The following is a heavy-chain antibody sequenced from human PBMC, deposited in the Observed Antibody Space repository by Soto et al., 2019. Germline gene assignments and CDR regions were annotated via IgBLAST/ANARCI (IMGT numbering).Heavy chain of an antibody. CDR1: GASMSDYH. V-gene: IGHV4-59*01. Sequence: SETLSLTCTVSGASMSDYHGSWIRQSPGKGLEHIGYLHSSGFAEYNPSLKSRITISMDTSKNQFSLNLSSVTAADTAIYYCARSRQTFVGAVWGPGILVTLSS. D-gene: IGHD1-26*01. CDR2: LHSSGFA. CDR3: ARSRQTFVGAV. J-gene: IGHJ4*02.